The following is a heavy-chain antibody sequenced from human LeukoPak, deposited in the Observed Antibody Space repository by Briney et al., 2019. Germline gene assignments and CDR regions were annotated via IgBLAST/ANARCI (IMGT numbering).Heavy chain of an antibody. CDR2: LSSSGTSI. J-gene: IGHJ4*02. Sequence: PGGSLRLSCAASGFSFSDYYMSWIRQAPGKGLEWLSYLSSSGTSIYYADSVKGRFTISRDNSKNTLSLQMNSLRAEDTAVYYCARELGQNDYWGQGTLVTVSS. CDR3: ARELGQNDY. V-gene: IGHV3-11*01. CDR1: GFSFSDYY. D-gene: IGHD1/OR15-1a*01.